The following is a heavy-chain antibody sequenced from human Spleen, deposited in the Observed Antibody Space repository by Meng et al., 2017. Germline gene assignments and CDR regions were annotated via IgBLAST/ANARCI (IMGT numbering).Heavy chain of an antibody. CDR3: AKPSYFDWLLSC. V-gene: IGHV3-43*01. CDR2: ISWDGGST. D-gene: IGHD3-9*01. Sequence: GESLKISCAASGFTFSDYTMHWVRQAPGKGLEWVSLISWDGGSTYYADSVKGRFTISRDNSKNSLYLQMNSLRTEDTALYYCAKPSYFDWLLSCWGQGTLVTVSS. CDR1: GFTFSDYT. J-gene: IGHJ4*02.